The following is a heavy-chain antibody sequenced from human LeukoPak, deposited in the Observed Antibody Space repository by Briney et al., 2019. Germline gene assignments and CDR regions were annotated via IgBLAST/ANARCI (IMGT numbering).Heavy chain of an antibody. CDR1: GGSISSYY. Sequence: SETLSLTCTVSGGSISSYYWSWIRQPPGKGLEWIGYIYYSGSTNYNPSLKSRVTISVDTSKNQFSLKLSSVTAADTAVYYCARGRIAAAPYNWFDPWGQGTLVTVSS. J-gene: IGHJ5*02. CDR2: IYYSGST. CDR3: ARGRIAAAPYNWFDP. V-gene: IGHV4-59*12. D-gene: IGHD6-13*01.